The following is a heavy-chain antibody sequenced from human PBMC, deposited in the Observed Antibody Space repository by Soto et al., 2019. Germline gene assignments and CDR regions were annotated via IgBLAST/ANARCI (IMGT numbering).Heavy chain of an antibody. Sequence: KPSETLSLTCTVSGGSISSSSYYWGWIRQPPGKGLEWIGSIYYSGSTYYNPSLKSRVTISVDTSKNQFSLKLSSVTAADTAVYYCARGYSSSWQSWFDTWGQGTLVTVSS. D-gene: IGHD6-13*01. CDR1: GGSISSSSYY. V-gene: IGHV4-39*01. CDR3: ARGYSSSWQSWFDT. CDR2: IYYSGST. J-gene: IGHJ5*02.